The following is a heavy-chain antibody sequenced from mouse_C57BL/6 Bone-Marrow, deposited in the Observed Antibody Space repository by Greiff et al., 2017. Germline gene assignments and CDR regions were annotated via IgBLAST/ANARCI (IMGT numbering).Heavy chain of an antibody. J-gene: IGHJ3*01. D-gene: IGHD2-5*01. CDR3: ARDYSNYVGAY. CDR1: GYTFTSYW. Sequence: QVHVKQPGTELVKPGASVKLSCKASGYTFTSYWMHWVKQRPGQGLEWIGNINPSNGGTNYNEKFKSKATLTVDKSSSTAYMQLSSLTSEDYAVYYCARDYSNYVGAYWGQGTLVTVSA. V-gene: IGHV1-53*01. CDR2: INPSNGGT.